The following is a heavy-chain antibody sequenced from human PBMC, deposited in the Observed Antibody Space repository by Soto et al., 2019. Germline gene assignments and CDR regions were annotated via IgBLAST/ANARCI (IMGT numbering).Heavy chain of an antibody. Sequence: GESLKISCKGSGYSFAGYWITWVRQKPGKGLEWMGRIDPSDSQTYYSPSFRGHVTISVTKSITTVFLQWSSLRASDTAMYYCARQIYDSDTGPNFQYYFNSWGQGTPVTVSS. CDR1: GYSFAGYW. D-gene: IGHD3-22*01. CDR3: ARQIYDSDTGPNFQYYFNS. V-gene: IGHV5-10-1*01. J-gene: IGHJ4*02. CDR2: IDPSDSQT.